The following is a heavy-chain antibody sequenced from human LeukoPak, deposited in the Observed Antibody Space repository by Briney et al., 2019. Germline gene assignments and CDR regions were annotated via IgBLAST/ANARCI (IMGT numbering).Heavy chain of an antibody. CDR1: GFTFSNAW. CDR3: TTAWYYDSSGYPY. J-gene: IGHJ4*02. CDR2: IKSKTDGGTT. Sequence: GGSLRLSCAASGFTFSNAWMSCVRQAPGKGLEGVGRIKSKTDGGTTDYAAPVKGRFTISRDDSKNTLYLQMNSLNTEDTAVYYCTTAWYYDSSGYPYWGQGTLVTVSS. D-gene: IGHD3-22*01. V-gene: IGHV3-15*01.